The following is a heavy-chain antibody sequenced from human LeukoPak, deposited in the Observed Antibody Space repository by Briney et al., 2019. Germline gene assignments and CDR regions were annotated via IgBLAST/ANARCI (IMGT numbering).Heavy chain of an antibody. Sequence: GGSLSISCAASGFTFSNYWMHWVRQAPGKGLLWVSHIGTDVITTNYADSVRGRFTISRDNAKNTLYLQMSSLRAEDTAVYYCARGYSTTWYNHFDPWGQGTLVTVSS. CDR2: IGTDVITT. D-gene: IGHD6-13*01. CDR3: ARGYSTTWYNHFDP. V-gene: IGHV3-74*01. J-gene: IGHJ5*02. CDR1: GFTFSNYW.